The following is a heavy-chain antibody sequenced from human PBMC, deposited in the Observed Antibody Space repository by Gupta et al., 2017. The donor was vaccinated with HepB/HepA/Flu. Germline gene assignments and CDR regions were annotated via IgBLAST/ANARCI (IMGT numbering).Heavy chain of an antibody. Sequence: EVHLVESGGGLVQPGGSLRLSCAASGFTFSSYWMHWVRQAPGKGLVWVSRISSDGSLTRYADFVKGRFTISRDNAKNTLYLKMDSLRAEDTAVYYCARDVYSGYEDWGQGTLVTVSS. CDR2: ISSDGSLT. CDR3: ARDVYSGYED. V-gene: IGHV3-74*01. D-gene: IGHD5-12*01. J-gene: IGHJ4*02. CDR1: GFTFSSYW.